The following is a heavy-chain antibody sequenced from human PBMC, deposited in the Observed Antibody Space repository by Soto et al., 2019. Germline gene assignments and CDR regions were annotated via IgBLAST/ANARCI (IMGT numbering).Heavy chain of an antibody. D-gene: IGHD5-18*01. Sequence: GGSRRLSCAASGFTVSSNYMSWVRQAPGKGLEWVSVIYSGGSTYYADSVKGRFTISRDNSKNTLYLQMNSLRAEDTAVYYCARGGDTAMVFDYWRQGTLVTVSS. CDR2: IYSGGST. CDR3: ARGGDTAMVFDY. CDR1: GFTVSSNY. J-gene: IGHJ4*02. V-gene: IGHV3-53*01.